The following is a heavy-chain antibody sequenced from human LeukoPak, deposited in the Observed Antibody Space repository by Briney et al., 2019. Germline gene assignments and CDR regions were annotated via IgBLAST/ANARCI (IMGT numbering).Heavy chain of an antibody. V-gene: IGHV4-38-2*02. CDR1: GYSISSGYY. CDR3: ARMVVRTERYYYMDV. J-gene: IGHJ6*03. CDR2: IYHSEST. D-gene: IGHD2-21*01. Sequence: RPSETLSLTCTVSGYSISSGYYWGWIRQPPGKGLEWIGSIYHSESTNYNPSLKSRVTMSVDTSKNQFSLKLSSVTAADTAVYYCARMVVRTERYYYMDVWGKGTTVTISS.